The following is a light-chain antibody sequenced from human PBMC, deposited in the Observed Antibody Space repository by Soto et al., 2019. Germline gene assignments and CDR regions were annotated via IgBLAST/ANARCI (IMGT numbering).Light chain of an antibody. CDR2: DAS. Sequence: EIVLTQSPATLSLSPGERATLSCRASQSVCSYLAWYQQKPGQAPRLLIYDASNRATGLPARFSGSGSRTDFTLTTSGLEPEDFVVYCCQQRSNWPLTFGGGTKVEIK. CDR1: QSVCSY. J-gene: IGKJ4*01. V-gene: IGKV3-11*01. CDR3: QQRSNWPLT.